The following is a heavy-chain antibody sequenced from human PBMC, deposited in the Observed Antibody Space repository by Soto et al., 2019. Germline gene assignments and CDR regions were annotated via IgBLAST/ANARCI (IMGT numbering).Heavy chain of an antibody. Sequence: EVQLVESGGGLVKPGGSLRLSCAASGFTFSNAWMSWVRQAPGKGLEWVGRIKSKTDGGTTDYAAPVKGRITISRDDSKNTLHLQMNSLKTEDTAVYYCTTHYDFWSGYYRSDYWGQGTLVTVSS. J-gene: IGHJ4*02. CDR2: IKSKTDGGTT. D-gene: IGHD3-3*01. V-gene: IGHV3-15*01. CDR3: TTHYDFWSGYYRSDY. CDR1: GFTFSNAW.